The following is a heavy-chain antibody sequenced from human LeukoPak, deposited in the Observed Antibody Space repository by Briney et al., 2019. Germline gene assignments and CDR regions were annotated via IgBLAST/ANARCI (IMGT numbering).Heavy chain of an antibody. CDR1: IGSVSSSKW. J-gene: IGHJ3*02. CDR3: ARGSDAFDI. V-gene: IGHV4-4*02. CDR2: IYLYGTT. Sequence: ASETLSLTCSVSIGSVSSSKWWSWVRQSPVKGLEWIGEIYLYGTTNYNPSFTSRVTMSVDRSRNQFSLKLTSVTAADTAVYYCARGSDAFDIWGQGTMVTVSS.